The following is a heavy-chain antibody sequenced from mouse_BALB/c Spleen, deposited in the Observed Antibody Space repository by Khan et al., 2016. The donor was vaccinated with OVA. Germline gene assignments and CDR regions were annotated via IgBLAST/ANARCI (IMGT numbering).Heavy chain of an antibody. V-gene: IGHV9-2-1*01. CDR1: GYTFTDYS. CDR2: INTETGEP. Sequence: QIQLVQSGPELKKPGETVKLSCKASGYTFTDYSMHWVKQAPGKGLKWMGWINTETGEPTYADDFKGRFAFSLETSASTAYLQINNLKNEDTATYFCARDLLDAMDYWGQGTSVTVSS. J-gene: IGHJ4*01. CDR3: ARDLLDAMDY. D-gene: IGHD2-1*01.